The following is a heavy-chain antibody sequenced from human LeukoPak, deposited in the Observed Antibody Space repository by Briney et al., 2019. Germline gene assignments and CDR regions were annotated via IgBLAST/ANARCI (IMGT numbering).Heavy chain of an antibody. D-gene: IGHD6-19*01. V-gene: IGHV3-21*01. CDR3: ARGVFAVAGINYFDY. Sequence: GGSLRLSCAASGFTFSSYSMNWVRRAPGKGLEWVSSISSSSSYICYADSVKGRFTISRDNAKNSLYLQMNSLRAEDTAVYYCARGVFAVAGINYFDYWGQGTLVTVSS. CDR1: GFTFSSYS. CDR2: ISSSSSYI. J-gene: IGHJ4*02.